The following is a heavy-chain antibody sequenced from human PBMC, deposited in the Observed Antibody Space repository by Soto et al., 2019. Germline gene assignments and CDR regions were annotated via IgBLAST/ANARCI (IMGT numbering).Heavy chain of an antibody. CDR1: GYTFTSYA. J-gene: IGHJ6*02. D-gene: IGHD1-26*01. V-gene: IGHV1-3*01. Sequence: ASVKVSCKASGYTFTSYAIHWVRQAPGQSLEWMGWINGGNGNTKYSQKFQGRVTMTRDTSTSTVYMELSSLRSEDTAVYYCASGSYSYGMDVWGQGTTVTVSS. CDR3: ASGSYSYGMDV. CDR2: INGGNGNT.